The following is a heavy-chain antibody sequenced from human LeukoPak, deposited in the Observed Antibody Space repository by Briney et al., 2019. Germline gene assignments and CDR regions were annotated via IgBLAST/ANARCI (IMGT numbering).Heavy chain of an antibody. Sequence: SETLSLTCTVSGGSISSYFWSWIRQPPGKGLEWIGYNSGNTNYNPSLKSRVTISVDTSKNQFSLKLSSVTAADTAVYYCARLSQQTFDIWGQGTLVTVSS. CDR3: ARLSQQTFDI. CDR1: GGSISSYF. CDR2: NSGNT. V-gene: IGHV4-59*08. J-gene: IGHJ3*02.